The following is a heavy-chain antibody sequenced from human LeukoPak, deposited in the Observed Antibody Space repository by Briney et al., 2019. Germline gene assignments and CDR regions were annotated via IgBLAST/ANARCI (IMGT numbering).Heavy chain of an antibody. J-gene: IGHJ4*02. CDR2: ISGSGVST. D-gene: IGHD1-7*01. CDR3: AKDERNWNYNLASQTYD. Sequence: GGSLRLSCAASGFRFSSYAMSWVRQAPGKGLEWVSAISGSGVSTYYADSVKGRFTVSRDNSKNTLYLQMSSLRTEDTAVYYCAKDERNWNYNLASQTYDWGQGTLVTVSS. CDR1: GFRFSSYA. V-gene: IGHV3-23*01.